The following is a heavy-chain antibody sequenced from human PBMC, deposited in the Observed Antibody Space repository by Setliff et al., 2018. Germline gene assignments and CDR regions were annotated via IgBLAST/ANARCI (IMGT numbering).Heavy chain of an antibody. J-gene: IGHJ6*03. CDR3: ARMTGFQYIDV. Sequence: SETLSLTCTVSGDSISSRPFYWGWFRQPAGKELEWIGQIYTSWSTIYNPSLKSRVTILLDTSKNQFSLTLTSVTAADTAVHCCARMTGFQYIDVWGKGTTVTVSS. V-gene: IGHV4-61*09. CDR2: IYTSWST. CDR1: GDSISSRPFY. D-gene: IGHD3-3*01.